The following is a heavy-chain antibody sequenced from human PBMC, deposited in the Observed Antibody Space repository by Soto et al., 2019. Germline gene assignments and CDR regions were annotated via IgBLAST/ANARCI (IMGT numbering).Heavy chain of an antibody. CDR2: IYYSGST. J-gene: IGHJ4*02. D-gene: IGHD3-10*01. Sequence: SETLSLTCTVSGGSISSYYWSWIRQPPGKGLEWIGYIYYSGSTNYNPSLKSRVTISVDTSKNQFSLKLSSVTAADTAVYYCASSGSYSIAGPDYWGQGTLVTVSS. V-gene: IGHV4-59*12. CDR1: GGSISSYY. CDR3: ASSGSYSIAGPDY.